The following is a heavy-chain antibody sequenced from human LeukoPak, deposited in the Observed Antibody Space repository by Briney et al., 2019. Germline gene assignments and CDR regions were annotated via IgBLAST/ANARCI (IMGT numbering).Heavy chain of an antibody. D-gene: IGHD3-16*01. Sequence: GGSLGLSCAASGFIFNTYEMNWVRQAPGKGLEWVSYISGTGTTIYYADSVKGRFTISRDKARHSLSLLMNSLRAEDTAIYDCVSAYGGLLDHWGQGTLVTVSS. CDR3: VSAYGGLLDH. V-gene: IGHV3-48*03. J-gene: IGHJ4*02. CDR2: ISGTGTTI. CDR1: GFIFNTYE.